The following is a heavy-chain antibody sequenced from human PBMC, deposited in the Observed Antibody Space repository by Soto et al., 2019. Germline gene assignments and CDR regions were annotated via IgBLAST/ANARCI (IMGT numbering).Heavy chain of an antibody. CDR3: ARDMYSGYDSLFDYYYGMDV. V-gene: IGHV4-59*02. J-gene: IGHJ6*02. CDR1: GGPVTDYY. CDR2: IRFAGNT. D-gene: IGHD5-12*01. Sequence: PSETLSLTCTVFGGPVTDYYWSWIRQSPVKGLEWIAHIRFAGNTMYNPSLESRVTMSVDTSKNQFSLTLSSVTAADTAVYYCARDMYSGYDSLFDYYYGMDVWGQGTTVTVSS.